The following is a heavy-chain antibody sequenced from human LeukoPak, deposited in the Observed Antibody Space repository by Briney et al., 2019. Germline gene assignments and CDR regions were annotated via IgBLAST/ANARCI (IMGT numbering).Heavy chain of an antibody. D-gene: IGHD6-13*01. V-gene: IGHV4-34*01. CDR1: GGSFSGYY. J-gene: IGHJ4*02. CDR3: ARDTATGSY. Sequence: PSETLSLTCAVYGGSFSGYYWNWIRQPPGKGLEWIGEINHSGSTNYNPSLKSRVTISVDTSKNQFSLKLTSVTAADTAVYYCARDTATGSYWGQGTLVTVFS. CDR2: INHSGST.